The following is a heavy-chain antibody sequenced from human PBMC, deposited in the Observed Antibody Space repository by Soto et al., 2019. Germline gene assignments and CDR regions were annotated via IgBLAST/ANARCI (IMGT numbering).Heavy chain of an antibody. J-gene: IGHJ3*02. CDR2: INPSGGST. V-gene: IGHV1-46*01. CDR3: ARGPSTTGTTSEEDAFDI. Sequence: GASVKVSCKASGYTFTSYYMHWVRQAPGQGLEWMGIINPSGGSTSYAQKFQGRVTMTRDTSTSTVYMELSSLRSEDTAVYYCARGPSTTGTTSEEDAFDIWGQGTMVTVSS. CDR1: GYTFTSYY. D-gene: IGHD1-1*01.